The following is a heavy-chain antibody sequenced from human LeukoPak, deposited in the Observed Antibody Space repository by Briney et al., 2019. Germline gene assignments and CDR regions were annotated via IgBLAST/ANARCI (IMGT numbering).Heavy chain of an antibody. Sequence: GGSLRLSCAASGFTFRSHAMSWVRQSPGKGLERISGLSGSGGNTYYADSVKGRFTISRDNSNDTLNLQMNSLRVDDTAVYFCVKSLSRGTMVRGSLGYYGMDVWGQGTTVIVSS. D-gene: IGHD3-10*01. J-gene: IGHJ6*01. CDR3: VKSLSRGTMVRGSLGYYGMDV. CDR1: GFTFRSHA. CDR2: LSGSGGNT. V-gene: IGHV3-23*01.